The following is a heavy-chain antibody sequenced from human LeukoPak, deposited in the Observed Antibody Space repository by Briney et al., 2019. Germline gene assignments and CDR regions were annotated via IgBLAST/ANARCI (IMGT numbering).Heavy chain of an antibody. CDR3: ARGGSGYSYGKIDS. CDR2: IYSGGST. D-gene: IGHD5-18*01. V-gene: IGHV3-66*01. J-gene: IGHJ4*02. Sequence: GGSLRLSCAASGFTFSTYGMSWVRQAPGKGLEWVSLIYSGGSTYYADSVKGRFIISRDNSKNTLYLQMNSLRPEDTAFYYCARGGSGYSYGKIDSWGQGSLVTVSS. CDR1: GFTFSTYG.